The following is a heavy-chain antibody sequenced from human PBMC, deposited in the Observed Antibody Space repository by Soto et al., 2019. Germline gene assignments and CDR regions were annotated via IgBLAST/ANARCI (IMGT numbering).Heavy chain of an antibody. CDR1: GYTFTGYY. V-gene: IGHV1-2*02. CDR3: ARRGSGMFAFDN. CDR2: SNPNSGHT. D-gene: IGHD3-10*01. Sequence: QVQLVQSRAEVKKPGASVKVSCKASGYTFTGYYMHWVRQAPGQGLEWMGWSNPNSGHTNFAQKFQGRVTMTRDTSISTAYMELSMIRSDDTAVFYCARRGSGMFAFDNWGQGTMVTVSS. J-gene: IGHJ3*02.